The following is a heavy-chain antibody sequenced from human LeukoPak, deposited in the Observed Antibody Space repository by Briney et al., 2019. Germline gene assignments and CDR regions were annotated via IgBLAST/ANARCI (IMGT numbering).Heavy chain of an antibody. CDR1: GGSISSGGYY. D-gene: IGHD3-22*01. CDR3: ARVSYYYDSSGYYRYYFDY. V-gene: IGHV4-31*03. CDR2: IYYSGST. J-gene: IGHJ4*02. Sequence: PSETLSLTCTVSGGSISSGGYYWSWIRQHPGKGLEWIGYIYYSGSTYYNPSLKSRVTISVDTSKNQFSLKLSSVTAADTAVYYCARVSYYYDSSGYYRYYFDYWGQGTLVTVSS.